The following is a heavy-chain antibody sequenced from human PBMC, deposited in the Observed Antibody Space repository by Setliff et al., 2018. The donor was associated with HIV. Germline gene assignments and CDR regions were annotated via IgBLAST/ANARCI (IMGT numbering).Heavy chain of an antibody. D-gene: IGHD3-10*01. CDR3: ASPKERYYYSSGTNVREYYGMDV. CDR2: IYYSGTT. Sequence: SETLSLTCTVSGGSISSSSYYWGWIRQPPGKGLEWIGSIYYSGTTYYNPSLKSLITISVDTSKNQFSLKVNSVTAADTAVYYCASPKERYYYSSGTNVREYYGMDVWGQGTSVTVSS. CDR1: GGSISSSSYY. J-gene: IGHJ6*02. V-gene: IGHV4-39*07.